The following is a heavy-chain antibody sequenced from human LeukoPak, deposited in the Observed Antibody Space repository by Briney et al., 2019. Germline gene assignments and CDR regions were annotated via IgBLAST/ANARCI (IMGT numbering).Heavy chain of an antibody. J-gene: IGHJ4*02. Sequence: GRSMRPSWAAAAFTFRTSSMRWVRQAPTEWLQWVSSINGGVYSTYYADSVKGRCTTSRDSSKNVLYLQMNSLSPDDTAMYYCATANPTPRGINFVSWGQGTLVTVSS. CDR2: INGGVYST. D-gene: IGHD3-10*01. CDR3: ATANPTPRGINFVS. V-gene: IGHV3-23*01. CDR1: AFTFRTSS.